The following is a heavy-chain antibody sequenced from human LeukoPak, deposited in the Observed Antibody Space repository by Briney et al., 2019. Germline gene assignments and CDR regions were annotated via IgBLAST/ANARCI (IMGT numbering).Heavy chain of an antibody. Sequence: ASVKVSCKASGYTFTSYGISWVRQAPGQGLEWMGWISAYNGNTNYAQKLQGRVTMTTDTSTSTACMELRSLRSDDTAVYYCARHYYDFWSGYYRGYYYYYMDVWGKGTTVTVSS. V-gene: IGHV1-18*01. J-gene: IGHJ6*03. CDR2: ISAYNGNT. CDR1: GYTFTSYG. CDR3: ARHYYDFWSGYYRGYYYYYMDV. D-gene: IGHD3-3*01.